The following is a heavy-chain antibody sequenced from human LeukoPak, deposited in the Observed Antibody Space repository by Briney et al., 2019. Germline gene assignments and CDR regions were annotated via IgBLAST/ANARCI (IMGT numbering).Heavy chain of an antibody. CDR2: IYSGGST. CDR3: AKGRVGRQQLVLNY. V-gene: IGHV3-66*01. Sequence: GGSLRLSCAASGFTVSSNYMSWVRQAPGKGLEWVSVIYSGGSTYYADSVKGRFTISRDNSKNTLYLQMNSLRAEDTAVYYCAKGRVGRQQLVLNYWGQGTLVTVSS. CDR1: GFTVSSNY. J-gene: IGHJ4*02. D-gene: IGHD6-13*01.